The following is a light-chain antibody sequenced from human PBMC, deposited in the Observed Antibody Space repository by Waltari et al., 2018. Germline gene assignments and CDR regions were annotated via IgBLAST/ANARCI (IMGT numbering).Light chain of an antibody. J-gene: IGLJ7*01. CDR3: QTWGTGIGV. V-gene: IGLV4-69*02. CDR1: SGHSSYA. CDR2: VNSDGSH. Sequence: QLVLTQSPSASASLGASVKLTCTLSSGHSSYAIAWQQQQPEKGPRYLMKVNSDGSHTKGDGIPDRFSGSSSGAERYLTISSLQSEDEADYYCQTWGTGIGVFGGGTQLTVL.